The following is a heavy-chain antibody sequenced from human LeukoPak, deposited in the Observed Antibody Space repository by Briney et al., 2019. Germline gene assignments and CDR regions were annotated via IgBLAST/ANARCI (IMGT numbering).Heavy chain of an antibody. CDR2: INFNTGNP. J-gene: IGHJ5*02. V-gene: IGHV7-4-1*02. CDR1: GYTFNNYA. D-gene: IGHD3-16*02. CDR3: ARDPSIGGSPNWFDP. Sequence: ASVKVSCKASGYTFNNYAMNWVRQAPGQGLEWVGWINFNTGNPAYAQGFRGRFVFSFDTSVATAYLQISSLKAEDTAVYYCARDPSIGGSPNWFDPWGQGTLVTVSS.